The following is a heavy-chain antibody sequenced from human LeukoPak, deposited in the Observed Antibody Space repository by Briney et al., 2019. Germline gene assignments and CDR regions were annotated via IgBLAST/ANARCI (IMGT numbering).Heavy chain of an antibody. CDR2: TYYRSTWYN. CDR3: ARNLGQTGDY. CDR1: GDSVSSNSVT. V-gene: IGHV6-1*01. Sequence: SQTLSLTCAISGDSVSSNSVTWNWIRQSPSRGLEWLGRTYYRSTWYNDYAVSVRGRITVNPDTSKNQFSLHLNSVTPEDTAVYYCARNLGQTGDYWGQGTLVTVSS. D-gene: IGHD1-26*01. J-gene: IGHJ4*02.